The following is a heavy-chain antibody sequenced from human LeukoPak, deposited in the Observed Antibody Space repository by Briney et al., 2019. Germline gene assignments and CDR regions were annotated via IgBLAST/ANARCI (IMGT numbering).Heavy chain of an antibody. CDR3: ARDGVYDFWSGANWFDP. CDR2: IETDGSST. Sequence: GGSLRLSCAASGFTFSSYWMHWVRQAPGKGLVWVSRIETDGSSTSYADSVKGRFTISRDNAKNTLYLQMNSLRAEDTAVYYCARDGVYDFWSGANWFDPWGQGTLVTVSS. V-gene: IGHV3-74*01. CDR1: GFTFSSYW. J-gene: IGHJ5*02. D-gene: IGHD3-3*01.